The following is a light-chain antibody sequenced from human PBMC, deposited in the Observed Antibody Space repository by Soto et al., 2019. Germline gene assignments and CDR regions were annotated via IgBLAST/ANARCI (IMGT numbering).Light chain of an antibody. CDR3: QQYNNWPPWT. J-gene: IGKJ1*01. CDR1: QSVRSN. V-gene: IGKV3-15*01. Sequence: EIVMTQSPATLSVSPGERATLSCRASQSVRSNLAWYQQKPGQAPRLLIYGASTRATGIPARFRGSGSGTEFTLTISSLKSEDFAVYYCQQYNNWPPWTFGQGTKVEIK. CDR2: GAS.